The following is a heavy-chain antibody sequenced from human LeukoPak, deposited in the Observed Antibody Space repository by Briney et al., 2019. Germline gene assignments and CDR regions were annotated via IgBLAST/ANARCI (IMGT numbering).Heavy chain of an antibody. Sequence: ASVKVSCKASGYTFTGYDINWVRQATGQGLEWMGWMNPNSGNTGYAQKFQGRVTMTRNTSISTAYMELSSLRSEDTAVYYCARRSYGYTAWGGDFDYWGQGTLVTVSS. CDR2: MNPNSGNT. J-gene: IGHJ4*02. CDR1: GYTFTGYD. V-gene: IGHV1-8*01. CDR3: ARRSYGYTAWGGDFDY. D-gene: IGHD5-18*01.